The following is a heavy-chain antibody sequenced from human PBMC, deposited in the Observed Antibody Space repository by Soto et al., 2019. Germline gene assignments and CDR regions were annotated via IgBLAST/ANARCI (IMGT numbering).Heavy chain of an antibody. Sequence: ASVTGSCQASGSTFSSYGIIWVRQAPGQGLEWMGWISAYNGNTNYAQKLQGRVTMTTDTSTSTAYMELRSLRSDDTAVYYCARASGSYYDWFDPWGQGTLVTVSS. V-gene: IGHV1-18*01. CDR3: ARASGSYYDWFDP. CDR2: ISAYNGNT. D-gene: IGHD1-26*01. CDR1: GSTFSSYG. J-gene: IGHJ5*02.